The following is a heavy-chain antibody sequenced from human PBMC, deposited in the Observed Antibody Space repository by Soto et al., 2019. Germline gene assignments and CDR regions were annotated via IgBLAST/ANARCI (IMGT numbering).Heavy chain of an antibody. D-gene: IGHD3-10*01. Sequence: RASVKVSCKASGYTFSSIGISWVRQAPGQGLEWMGWISPYKGSTYYAQRLQGRVTMTTDTSTSTAYMELRSLRSDDTAVYYCARDLDGSGNYYTDYWGQGTLVTVSS. V-gene: IGHV1-18*01. J-gene: IGHJ4*02. CDR3: ARDLDGSGNYYTDY. CDR2: ISPYKGST. CDR1: GYTFSSIG.